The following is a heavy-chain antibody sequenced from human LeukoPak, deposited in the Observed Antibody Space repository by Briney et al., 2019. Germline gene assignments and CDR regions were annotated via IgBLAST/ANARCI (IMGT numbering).Heavy chain of an antibody. V-gene: IGHV3-20*04. CDR2: INWNGGST. CDR1: GFTFSSYG. Sequence: GGSLRLSCAASGFTFSSYGVSWVRQAPGKGLEWVSGINWNGGSTGYADSVKGRFTISRDNAKNSLYLQMNSLRAEDTALYYCARVGPDAFDIWGQGTMVTVSS. CDR3: ARVGPDAFDI. J-gene: IGHJ3*02.